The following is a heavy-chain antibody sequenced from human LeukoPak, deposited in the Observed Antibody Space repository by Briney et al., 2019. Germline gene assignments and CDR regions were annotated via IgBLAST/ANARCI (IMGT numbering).Heavy chain of an antibody. J-gene: IGHJ6*02. D-gene: IGHD3-3*01. CDR3: AKGDTHYDFWSGYSQAHYYYGMDV. CDR1: GFTFDDYA. V-gene: IGHV3-9*01. CDR2: ISWNSGSI. Sequence: GGSLRLSCAASGFTFDDYAMHWVRQAPGKGLEWVSGISWNSGSIGYADSVKGRFTISRDNAKNSLYLQMSSLRAEDTALYYCAKGDTHYDFWSGYSQAHYYYGMDVWGQGTTVTVSS.